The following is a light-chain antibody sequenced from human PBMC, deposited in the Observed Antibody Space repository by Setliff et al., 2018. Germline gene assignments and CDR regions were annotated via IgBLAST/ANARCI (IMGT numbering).Light chain of an antibody. CDR1: RSDIGGYNF. CDR3: SSFIGTDTNGL. Sequence: QSVLTQPASVSGSPGQSITISCTGSRSDIGGYNFVSWYQQHPGKAPKLIIYDVSHRPSGVSDRFSGSKSGNTASLTISGLQAEDEADYYCSSFIGTDTNGLFGGGTKVTVL. V-gene: IGLV2-14*03. CDR2: DVS. J-gene: IGLJ2*01.